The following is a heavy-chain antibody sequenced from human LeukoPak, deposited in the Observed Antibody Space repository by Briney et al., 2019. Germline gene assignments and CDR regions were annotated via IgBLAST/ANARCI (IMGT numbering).Heavy chain of an antibody. D-gene: IGHD2-15*01. CDR1: GYTFTGYY. Sequence: ASVKVSCKASGYTFTGYYMHWVRQAPGQGLEWMGWINPNSGGTNYAQKFQGRVTMTRVTSISTAYMELSRLRSDDTAVYYCARGYCSGGSCSFMDVWGKGTTVTVSS. V-gene: IGHV1-2*02. CDR3: ARGYCSGGSCSFMDV. CDR2: INPNSGGT. J-gene: IGHJ6*03.